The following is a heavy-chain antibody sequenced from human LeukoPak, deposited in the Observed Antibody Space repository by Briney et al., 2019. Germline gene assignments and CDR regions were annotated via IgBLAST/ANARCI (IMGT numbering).Heavy chain of an antibody. CDR1: GFTFSSYG. CDR2: IRYDGSNK. Sequence: GGSLRLSCAASGFTFSSYGMHWVRQAPGKGLEWVAFIRYDGSNKYYADSVKGRFTISRDNSKNTLYLQMNSLRAEDTAVYYCAKVPHHTISSSPTMDVWGKGTTVTVSS. CDR3: AKVPHHTISSSPTMDV. D-gene: IGHD6-6*01. V-gene: IGHV3-30*02. J-gene: IGHJ6*03.